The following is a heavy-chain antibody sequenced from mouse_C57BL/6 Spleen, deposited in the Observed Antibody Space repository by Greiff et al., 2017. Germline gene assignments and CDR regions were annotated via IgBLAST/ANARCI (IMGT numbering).Heavy chain of an antibody. CDR1: GFTFSSYA. CDR3: TRGVYGYDSAMDY. V-gene: IGHV5-9-1*02. D-gene: IGHD2-2*01. Sequence: EVKLVESGEGLVKPGGSLKLSCAASGFTFSSYAMSWVRQTPEKRLEWVAYISSGGDYIYYADTVKGRFTISRDNARNTLYLQMSSLKSEDTAMYYCTRGVYGYDSAMDYWGQGTSDTVSS. CDR2: ISSGGDYI. J-gene: IGHJ4*01.